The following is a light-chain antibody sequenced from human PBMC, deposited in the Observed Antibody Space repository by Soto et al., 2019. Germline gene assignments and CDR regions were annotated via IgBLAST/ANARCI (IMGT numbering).Light chain of an antibody. CDR3: CSYASSTAYV. CDR1: SSDVGSYNH. V-gene: IGLV2-23*02. CDR2: EVT. Sequence: QSALTQPASVSGSPGQSITISCTGTSSDVGSYNHVSWYQQHPGKAPKLMIYEVTERPSGVSDRFSGSKSGNTASLTIFGLQTEDEADYYCCSYASSTAYVFGTGTKVTVL. J-gene: IGLJ1*01.